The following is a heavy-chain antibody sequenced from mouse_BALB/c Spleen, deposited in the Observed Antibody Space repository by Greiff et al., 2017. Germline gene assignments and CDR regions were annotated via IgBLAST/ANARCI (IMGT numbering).Heavy chain of an antibody. D-gene: IGHD1-1*01. V-gene: IGHV1-18*01. CDR3: ARSGDSAYYGSSLYCYAMDY. CDR1: GYTFTDYN. J-gene: IGHJ4*01. Sequence: VQLQQSGPELVKPGASVKIPCKASGYTFTDYNMDWVKQSPGKSLEWIGDINPNNGGTIYNQKFKGKATLTVDKSSSTAYMGLRSLTSEDTAVYYCARSGDSAYYGSSLYCYAMDYWGQGTSVTVSS. CDR2: INPNNGGT.